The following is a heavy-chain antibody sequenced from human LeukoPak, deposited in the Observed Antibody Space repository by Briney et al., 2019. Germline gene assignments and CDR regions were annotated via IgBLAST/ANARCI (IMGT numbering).Heavy chain of an antibody. D-gene: IGHD5-24*01. CDR2: ISPSGDIK. CDR1: GFTFSSYW. J-gene: IGHJ4*02. V-gene: IGHV3-23*01. CDR3: AKDDAWLQYND. Sequence: GGSLRLSCAASGFTFSSYWMSWVRQAPGKGLEWVSGISPSGDIKYYVDSVKGRFTVPRDNSKNTLYLQINSLRDEDTAVYYCAKDDAWLQYNDWGQGTLVTVSS.